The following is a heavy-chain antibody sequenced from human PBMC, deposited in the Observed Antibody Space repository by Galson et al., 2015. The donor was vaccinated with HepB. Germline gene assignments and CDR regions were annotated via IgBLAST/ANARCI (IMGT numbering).Heavy chain of an antibody. J-gene: IGHJ6*02. CDR2: ISYDESNK. CDR3: AESPPLGGYDFYSYYYGIDV. CDR1: GFTFSSYA. V-gene: IGHV3-30*18. Sequence: SLRLSCAASGFTFSSYAMHWVRQAPGKGLEWVAVISYDESNKSYADSVKGRFTISRDKSKNTLFLQMSSLRPEDTAVYYCAESPPLGGYDFYSYYYGIDVGGQGTAVTVSS. D-gene: IGHD5-12*01.